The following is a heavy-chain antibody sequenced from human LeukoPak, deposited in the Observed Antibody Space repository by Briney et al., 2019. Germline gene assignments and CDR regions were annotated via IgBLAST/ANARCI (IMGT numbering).Heavy chain of an antibody. Sequence: SETLSLTCTVSGGSISSGGYYWSWIRQHPGEGLEWIGYIYYSGSTYYNPSLKSRVTISVDTSKNQFSLKLSSVTAADTVVYYCATGGGRYCSSTSCYARGAFDIWGQGTMVTVSS. V-gene: IGHV4-31*03. CDR3: ATGGGRYCSSTSCYARGAFDI. CDR2: IYYSGST. J-gene: IGHJ3*02. D-gene: IGHD2-2*01. CDR1: GGSISSGGYY.